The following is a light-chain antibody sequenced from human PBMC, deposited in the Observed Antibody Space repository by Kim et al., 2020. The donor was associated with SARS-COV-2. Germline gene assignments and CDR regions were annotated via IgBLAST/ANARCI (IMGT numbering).Light chain of an antibody. V-gene: IGKV3-20*01. Sequence: SPGKRATLSCRASQSVRNGYLAWYQQKPGQAPRLLIYDASSRATGIPDRFSGSGSGTDFTLTISRLEPEDFAVYYCQQYTGSPITFGQGTRLEIK. CDR1: QSVRNGY. CDR2: DAS. CDR3: QQYTGSPIT. J-gene: IGKJ5*01.